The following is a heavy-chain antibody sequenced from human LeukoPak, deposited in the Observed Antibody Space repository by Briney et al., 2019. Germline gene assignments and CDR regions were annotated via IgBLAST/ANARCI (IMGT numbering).Heavy chain of an antibody. Sequence: PGGSLRLSCAASGFTFSSYSMNWVRQAPGKGLEWVSYISSSSSTIYYADSVKGRFTISRDNAKNSLYLQMNSLRAEDTAVYYCARVSAEQVVTAILGRIDYWGQGTLVTVSS. V-gene: IGHV3-48*04. D-gene: IGHD2-21*02. J-gene: IGHJ4*02. CDR2: ISSSSSTI. CDR1: GFTFSSYS. CDR3: ARVSAEQVVTAILGRIDY.